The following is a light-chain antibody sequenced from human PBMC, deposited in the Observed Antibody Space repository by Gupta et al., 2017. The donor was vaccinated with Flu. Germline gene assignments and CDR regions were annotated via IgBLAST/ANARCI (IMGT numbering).Light chain of an antibody. V-gene: IGKV1-16*01. J-gene: IGKJ4*01. Sequence: DIQMTQSPSSLSASAGDRVTITCRASQGISIYLAWFQQKPGKAPKSLIYAASSLQSGVPTTFSSSGSGTNFTLTIIRRQPEDSATSYCRQENSSPPSFGGGTRVEIK. CDR1: QGISIY. CDR2: AAS. CDR3: RQENSSPPS.